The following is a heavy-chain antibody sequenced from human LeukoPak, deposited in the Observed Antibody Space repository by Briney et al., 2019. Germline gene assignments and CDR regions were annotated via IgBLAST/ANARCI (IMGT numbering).Heavy chain of an antibody. D-gene: IGHD2-2*01. Sequence: KPGGSLRLSCAASGFTFSDYYMSWIRQAPGKGLEWVSYISSSSSYTNYADSVKGRFTISRDNAKNSLYLQMNSLRADDTAVYYCATVGGSCSSPNCYAYFDRWGRGTLVTVSS. J-gene: IGHJ4*02. CDR1: GFTFSDYY. V-gene: IGHV3-11*05. CDR2: ISSSSSYT. CDR3: ATVGGSCSSPNCYAYFDR.